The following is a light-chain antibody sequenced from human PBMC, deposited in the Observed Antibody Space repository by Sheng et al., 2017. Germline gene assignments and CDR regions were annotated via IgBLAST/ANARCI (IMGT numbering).Light chain of an antibody. J-gene: IGKJ4*01. V-gene: IGKV3-15*01. Sequence: EIVMTQSPATLSVSPGERATLSCRASQSVSSYLAWYQQKPGQAPTAPHLWCIRQGHWYPSPRFXGSGSGTEFTLTISSLQSEDSAEYYCQQYDKWPLNFGGGTKVQIK. CDR3: QQYDKWPLN. CDR2: CI. CDR1: QSVSSY.